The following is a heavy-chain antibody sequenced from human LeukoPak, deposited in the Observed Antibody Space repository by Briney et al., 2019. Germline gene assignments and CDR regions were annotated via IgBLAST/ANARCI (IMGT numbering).Heavy chain of an antibody. CDR3: ARERAGYYLDV. CDR1: GFTFSPYT. CDR2: IIGDGITT. V-gene: IGHV3-64*02. D-gene: IGHD3-9*01. Sequence: QTGGSLRLSCAASGFTFSPYTMHWVRQAPGKGLEFVSAIIGDGITTYYADSVKGRFTVSRDNSKSTLYLQMGSLTAEDTAVYYCARERAGYYLDVWGKGTTVTVFS. J-gene: IGHJ6*04.